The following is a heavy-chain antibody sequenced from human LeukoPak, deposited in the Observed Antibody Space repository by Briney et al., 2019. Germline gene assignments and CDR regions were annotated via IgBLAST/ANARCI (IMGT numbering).Heavy chain of an antibody. D-gene: IGHD3-10*01. V-gene: IGHV4-38-2*01. CDR2: IYHSGST. Sequence: PSETLSLTCAVSGYSISSGYYWGWIRQPPGKGLEWIGSIYHSGSTYYNPSLKSRVTLSIEMSKNQFSLRLGSVTAADTAVYYCARGSNYYLFDHWGQGSQVTASS. CDR3: ARGSNYYLFDH. CDR1: GYSISSGYY. J-gene: IGHJ4*02.